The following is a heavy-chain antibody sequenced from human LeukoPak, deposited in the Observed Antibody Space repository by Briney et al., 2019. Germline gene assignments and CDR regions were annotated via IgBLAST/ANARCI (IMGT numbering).Heavy chain of an antibody. D-gene: IGHD1-26*01. CDR1: GYSFTSYW. Sequence: GESLKISCKGSGYSFTSYWISWVRQMPGQGLEWMGRIDPSDSYTNYSPSFQGHVTISADKCISTAYPQWSTLKASDTAMYYCASWEDAFDIWGQGTMVTVSS. V-gene: IGHV5-10-1*01. CDR2: IDPSDSYT. CDR3: ASWEDAFDI. J-gene: IGHJ3*02.